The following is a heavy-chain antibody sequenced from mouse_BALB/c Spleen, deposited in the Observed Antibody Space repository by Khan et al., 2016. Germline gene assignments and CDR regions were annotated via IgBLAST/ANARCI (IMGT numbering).Heavy chain of an antibody. J-gene: IGHJ3*01. Sequence: EVQLQESGLGLVKPSQSLSLTCTVTGYSITSDCAWSWIRQFPGNKLEWLGYISYSGYTSYNPSLKSRISITRDTSKNQFFLQLNSVTTEDTATYYCARGNDGFFAWCAYWGQGTLVTVSA. D-gene: IGHD2-3*01. CDR3: ARGNDGFFAWCAY. V-gene: IGHV3-2*02. CDR1: GYSITSDCA. CDR2: ISYSGYT.